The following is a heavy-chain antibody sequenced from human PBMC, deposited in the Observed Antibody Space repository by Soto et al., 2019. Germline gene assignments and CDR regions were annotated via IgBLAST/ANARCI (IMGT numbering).Heavy chain of an antibody. CDR2: VSGSGGST. D-gene: IGHD6-13*01. J-gene: IGHJ4*02. CDR3: ARRGPGTYFDY. CDR1: GFTFSSYA. Sequence: EVQLLESGGGLVQPGGSLRLSCAASGFTFSSYAMRWVRQAPGKGLEWVSAVSGSGGSTYYAHSVKGRFTISRDNSKNTLYLQMNSLRAEDTAVYYCARRGPGTYFDYWGQGTLVTVSS. V-gene: IGHV3-23*01.